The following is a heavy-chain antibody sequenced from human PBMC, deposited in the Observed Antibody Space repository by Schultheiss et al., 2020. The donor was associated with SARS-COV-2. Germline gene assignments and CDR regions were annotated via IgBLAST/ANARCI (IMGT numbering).Heavy chain of an antibody. J-gene: IGHJ4*02. Sequence: GGSLRLSCAASGFTFSNAWMNWVRQAPGKGLEWVANIKQDGSEKYYVDSVKGRFTISRDNAKNSLYLQMNSLRAEDTALYYCAKDEYSGYDTGGIDYWGQGTLVTVSS. CDR2: IKQDGSEK. CDR3: AKDEYSGYDTGGIDY. CDR1: GFTFSNAW. D-gene: IGHD5-12*01. V-gene: IGHV3-7*03.